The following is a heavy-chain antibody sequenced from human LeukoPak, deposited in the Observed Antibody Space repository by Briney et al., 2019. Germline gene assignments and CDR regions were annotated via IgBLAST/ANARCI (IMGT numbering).Heavy chain of an antibody. J-gene: IGHJ4*02. V-gene: IGHV3-30*02. CDR1: GFTFSNYG. CDR2: IRSDESNK. D-gene: IGHD3-10*01. CDR3: ARGSPGSYYNVPYDY. Sequence: GGSLRLSCAASGFTFSNYGMHWVRQAPGKGLEWVAFIRSDESNKYYADSVKGRFTISRDDSKSTLYLQMNSLRAEDTAVYYCARGSPGSYYNVPYDYWGQGTLVTVSS.